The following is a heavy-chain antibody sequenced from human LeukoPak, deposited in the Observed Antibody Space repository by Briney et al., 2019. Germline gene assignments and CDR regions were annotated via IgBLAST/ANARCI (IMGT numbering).Heavy chain of an antibody. J-gene: IGHJ4*02. CDR2: ISYDGSNK. V-gene: IGHV3-30*18. Sequence: GGSLRLSCAASGFTFSSYGMHWVRQAPGKGLEWVAVISYDGSNKYYADSVKGRFTISRDNSKNTLYLQMNSLRAEDTAVYYCAKGSGWLAYWGQGTLVTVSS. CDR3: AKGSGWLAY. CDR1: GFTFSSYG. D-gene: IGHD6-19*01.